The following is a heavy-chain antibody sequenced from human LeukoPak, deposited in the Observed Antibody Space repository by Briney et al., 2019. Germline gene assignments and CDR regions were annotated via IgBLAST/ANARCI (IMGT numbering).Heavy chain of an antibody. Sequence: GGSLRLSCEASGFTYSSYWMVWVRQVPGKGLECVAHISVDGRTTIYADSVKGRFSISRDNAKTAVFLEMNSLRAEDTGVYYCTRDPTSSAKQGAFDVWGQGTMVTVSS. V-gene: IGHV3-74*01. D-gene: IGHD6-6*01. CDR2: ISVDGRTT. CDR1: GFTYSSYW. CDR3: TRDPTSSAKQGAFDV. J-gene: IGHJ3*01.